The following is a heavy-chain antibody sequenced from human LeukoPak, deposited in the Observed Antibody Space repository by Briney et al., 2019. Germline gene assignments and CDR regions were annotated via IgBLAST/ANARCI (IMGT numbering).Heavy chain of an antibody. J-gene: IGHJ4*02. V-gene: IGHV3-48*03. CDR3: AGHHQAYSRTY. CDR1: GFTFSSYE. D-gene: IGHD6-13*01. Sequence: PGGSLRLSCAASGFTFSSYEMNWVRQAPGKGLEWVSYNSSSGSTIYYADSVKGRFTISRDNAKDTLYLQMNSLRAEDTAVYYCAGHHQAYSRTYWGQGTLVTVSS. CDR2: NSSSGSTI.